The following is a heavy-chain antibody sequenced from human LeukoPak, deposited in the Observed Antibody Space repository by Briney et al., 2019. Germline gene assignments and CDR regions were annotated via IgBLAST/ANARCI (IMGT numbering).Heavy chain of an antibody. J-gene: IGHJ4*02. CDR2: IWYDGSNE. CDR3: AKLEGSAWDVLYFDY. CDR1: GFTFSSYG. D-gene: IGHD6-19*01. V-gene: IGHV3-33*06. Sequence: QPGRSLRLSCAASGFTFSSYGMHWVRQAPGKGLEWVAVIWYDGSNEYYADSVKGRFTISRDNSKNTLYLQMNSLRAEDTAVYYCAKLEGSAWDVLYFDYWGQGALVTISS.